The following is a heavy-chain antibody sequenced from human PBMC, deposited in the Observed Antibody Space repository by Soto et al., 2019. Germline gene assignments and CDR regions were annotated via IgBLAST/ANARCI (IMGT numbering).Heavy chain of an antibody. CDR1: GFTFSSHA. CDR2: ISYSGTTT. D-gene: IGHD3-3*01. V-gene: IGHV3-23*01. J-gene: IGHJ4*02. Sequence: EMQLLESGGGLVQPEGSLRLSCAASGFTFSSHAMSWVRQAPGKGLEWVSAISYSGTTTYYAESVKGRFPISRDNYKNTLYLQMISLRVEDTAIYYCAKRFALFGEVKLSPDFDYWGQGTRVTVSS. CDR3: AKRFALFGEVKLSPDFDY.